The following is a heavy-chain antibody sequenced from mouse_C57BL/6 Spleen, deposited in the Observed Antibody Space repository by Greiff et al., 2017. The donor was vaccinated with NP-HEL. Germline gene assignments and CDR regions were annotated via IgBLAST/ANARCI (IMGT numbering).Heavy chain of an antibody. CDR1: GYTFTSYW. J-gene: IGHJ4*01. V-gene: IGHV1-61*01. CDR3: AIQITTVYAMDY. D-gene: IGHD1-1*01. Sequence: VQLQQSGAELVRPGSSVKLSCKASGYTFTSYWMDWVKQRPGQGLEWIGNIYPSDSETHYNQKFKDKATLTVDKSSSTAYMQLSSLTSEDSAVYYCAIQITTVYAMDYWGQGTSVTVSS. CDR2: IYPSDSET.